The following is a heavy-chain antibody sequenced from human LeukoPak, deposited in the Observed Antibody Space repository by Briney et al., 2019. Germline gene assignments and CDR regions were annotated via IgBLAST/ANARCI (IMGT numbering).Heavy chain of an antibody. CDR3: ARGPNDIVVVVAGYFDY. CDR1: GFTFSSYA. CDR2: ISYDGSNK. J-gene: IGHJ4*02. Sequence: TGGSLRLSCAASGFTFSSYAMHWVRQAPGKGLEWVAVISYDGSNKYYADSVKGRFTISRDNSKNTLYLQMNSLRAEDTAVYYCARGPNDIVVVVAGYFDYWGQGTLVTVSS. D-gene: IGHD2-15*01. V-gene: IGHV3-30-3*01.